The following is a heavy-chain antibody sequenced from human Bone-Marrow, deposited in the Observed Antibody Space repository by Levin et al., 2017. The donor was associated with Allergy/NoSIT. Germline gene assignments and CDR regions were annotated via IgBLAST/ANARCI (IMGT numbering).Heavy chain of an antibody. V-gene: IGHV3-21*04. CDR1: GFSLSGYS. J-gene: IGHJ5*02. Sequence: KAGGSLRLSCVASGFSLSGYSMNWVRQAPGKGLEWVSTISGSGTYINYVDSVKGRFAISRDDAKNSVYLQMNSLRDEDTAVYYCARDQGLAWGQGVLVTVSS. CDR3: ARDQGLA. CDR2: ISGSGTYI.